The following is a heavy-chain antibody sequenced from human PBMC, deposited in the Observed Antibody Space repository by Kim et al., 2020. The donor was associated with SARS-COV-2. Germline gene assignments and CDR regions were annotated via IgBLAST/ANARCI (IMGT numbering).Heavy chain of an antibody. CDR2: ISSSGSTI. CDR3: AGWDFGLYYFDY. J-gene: IGHJ4*02. V-gene: IGHV3-48*03. Sequence: GGSLRLSCAASGFTFSSYEMNWVRQAPGKGLEWVSYISSSGSTIYYADSVKGRFTIARDNAKNSLYLQMNSLRAEDTAVYYCAGWDFGLYYFDYWGQGTLVTVSS. D-gene: IGHD3-16*01. CDR1: GFTFSSYE.